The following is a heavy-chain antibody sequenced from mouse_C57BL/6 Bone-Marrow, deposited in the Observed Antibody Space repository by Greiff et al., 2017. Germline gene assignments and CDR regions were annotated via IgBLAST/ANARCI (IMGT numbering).Heavy chain of an antibody. D-gene: IGHD1-1*01. CDR1: GFTFTDYY. CDR2: IRNKANGYTT. Sequence: EVQLVESGGGLVQPGGSLSLSCAASGFTFTDYYMSWVRQPPGKALEWLGFIRNKANGYTTEYSASVKGRFTISRDNSQSILYLQMNALRAEDSATYYCARDYYGSSYYAMDYWGTGTSVTVSS. V-gene: IGHV7-3*01. J-gene: IGHJ4*01. CDR3: ARDYYGSSYYAMDY.